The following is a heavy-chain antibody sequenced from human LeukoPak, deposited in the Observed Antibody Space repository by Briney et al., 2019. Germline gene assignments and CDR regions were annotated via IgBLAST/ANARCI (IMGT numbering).Heavy chain of an antibody. V-gene: IGHV3-48*01. D-gene: IGHD3-10*01. CDR1: GFTFSTYS. Sequence: GGSLRLSCAASGFTFSTYSMNWVRQAPGKGLEWVSDISSTSSIIYYADSVKGRFVISRDNAKNSLYLQMNSLRAEGTAVYYCARGGGGSFDRWGQGTLVTVSS. CDR3: ARGGGGSFDR. J-gene: IGHJ5*02. CDR2: ISSTSSII.